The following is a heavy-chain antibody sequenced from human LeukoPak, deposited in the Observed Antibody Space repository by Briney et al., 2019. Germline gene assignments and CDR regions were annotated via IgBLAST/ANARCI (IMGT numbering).Heavy chain of an antibody. Sequence: GGSLRLSCAASGFTFSSYAMSWVRQAPGKGLEWVSAISGSGGSTYYADSVKGRFTISRDNAKNSLYLQMNSLRAEDTAVYYCARGRGDCSGGSCPFTTYMDVWGKGTTVTVSS. CDR3: ARGRGDCSGGSCPFTTYMDV. J-gene: IGHJ6*03. CDR1: GFTFSSYA. D-gene: IGHD2-15*01. CDR2: ISGSGGST. V-gene: IGHV3-23*01.